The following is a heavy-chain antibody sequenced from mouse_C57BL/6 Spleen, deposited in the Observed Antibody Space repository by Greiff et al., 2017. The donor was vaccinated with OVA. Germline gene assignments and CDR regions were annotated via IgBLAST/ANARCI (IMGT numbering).Heavy chain of an antibody. CDR3: ARHYYGSSYWYFDV. D-gene: IGHD1-1*01. CDR2: IWSDGST. Sequence: VQLQESGPGLVAPSQSLSITCTVSGFSLTSYGVHWVRQPPGKGLEWLVVIWSDGSTTYNSALKSRLSISKDNSKSQVFLKMNSLQTDDTAMDYSARHYYGSSYWYFDVWGTGTTVTVSS. V-gene: IGHV2-6-1*01. CDR1: GFSLTSYG. J-gene: IGHJ1*03.